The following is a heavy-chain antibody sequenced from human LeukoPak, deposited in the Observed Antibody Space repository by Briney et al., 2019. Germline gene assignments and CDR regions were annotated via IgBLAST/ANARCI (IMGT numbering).Heavy chain of an antibody. V-gene: IGHV5-51*01. CDR3: ARQAPYGDYYFDY. D-gene: IGHD4-17*01. CDR2: IYPGDSDT. CDR1: GYSFTSYW. J-gene: IGHJ4*02. Sequence: GESLKISCKGSGYSFTSYWIGWVRQMPGKGLEWMGIIYPGDSDTRYSPSFQGQITISADKSINTAYLQWSSLKASDTAMYYCARQAPYGDYYFDYWGQGTLVTVSS.